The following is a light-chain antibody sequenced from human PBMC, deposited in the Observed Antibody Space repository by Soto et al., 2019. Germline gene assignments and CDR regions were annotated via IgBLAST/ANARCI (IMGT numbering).Light chain of an antibody. CDR3: QQRLNWPRT. Sequence: EIVLTQSPATLSLSPGERATLSCRASQSVSSYLAWFQQKPGQAPRLLIYDASSRATVIPARFSGSGSGTDFTLTISSLEPEDFALYYCQQRLNWPRTFGQGTKLEIK. V-gene: IGKV3-11*01. CDR1: QSVSSY. CDR2: DAS. J-gene: IGKJ2*01.